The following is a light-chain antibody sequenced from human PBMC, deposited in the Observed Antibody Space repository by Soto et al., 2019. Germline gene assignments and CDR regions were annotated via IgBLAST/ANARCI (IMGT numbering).Light chain of an antibody. CDR1: SSDIGAYNF. CDR3: TSWTTSTTMI. J-gene: IGLJ2*01. CDR2: DVN. V-gene: IGLV2-14*03. Sequence: QSVLTQPASVSGSRGQSITISCTGTSSDIGAYNFVSWYQQHLGKAPKLMLYDVNIRPSGVSNRFSGSKSGNTASLTISGLQAEDEADYYCTSWTTSTTMIFGGGTKLTVL.